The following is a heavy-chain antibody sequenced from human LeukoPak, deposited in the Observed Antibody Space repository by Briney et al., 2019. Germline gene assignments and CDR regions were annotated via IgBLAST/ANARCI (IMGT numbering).Heavy chain of an antibody. CDR2: ISGSGDNT. CDR1: GFTFSSHG. Sequence: GGTLRLSCAASGFTFSSHGMSWVRQAPGKGLEWVSTISGSGDNTYYADSVKGRFTISRDNSKNTLYLQMNSLRAEDTAIYYCVRGGASRPDFWGQGTLVTVSS. J-gene: IGHJ4*02. CDR3: VRGGASRPDF. D-gene: IGHD6-6*01. V-gene: IGHV3-23*01.